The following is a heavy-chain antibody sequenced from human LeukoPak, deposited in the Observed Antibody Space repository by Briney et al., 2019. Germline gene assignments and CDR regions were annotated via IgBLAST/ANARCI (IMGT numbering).Heavy chain of an antibody. CDR2: THPGDSNT. V-gene: IGHV5-51*01. J-gene: IGHJ4*02. CDR3: TRPLRRDGYNIFDY. CDR1: GYTFTNFW. D-gene: IGHD5-12*01. Sequence: GESLKISCKASGYTFTNFWIGWVRQMPGKGLEWMGITHPGDSNTRYSPSLQGQVTISADESISTAYLQWSSLKASDTAIYYCTRPLRRDGYNIFDYWGQGTLVTVSS.